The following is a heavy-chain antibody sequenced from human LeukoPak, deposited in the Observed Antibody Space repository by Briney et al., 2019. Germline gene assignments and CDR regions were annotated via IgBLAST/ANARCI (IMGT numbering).Heavy chain of an antibody. D-gene: IGHD3-16*01. J-gene: IGHJ4*02. Sequence: WETLSLTCAVYGASFSDSYWSWIRQSPEKGLEWIGEINNSGSTSYNPSFNSRVIMSVDRSKNQFSLRLTSVTAADTAVYYCARGRYGPRLGNWGQGTLVTVSS. CDR2: INNSGST. CDR3: ARGRYGPRLGN. V-gene: IGHV4-34*01. CDR1: GASFSDSY.